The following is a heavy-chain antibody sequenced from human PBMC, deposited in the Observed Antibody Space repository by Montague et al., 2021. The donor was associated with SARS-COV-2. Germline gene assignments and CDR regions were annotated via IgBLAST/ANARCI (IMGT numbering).Heavy chain of an antibody. V-gene: IGHV4-34*01. D-gene: IGHD4/OR15-4a*01. CDR3: ARGVPGY. CDR1: GGSFSGYN. Sequence: SETLSLTCAVYGGSFSGYNCGWVRQCPGQGLELVGQINDSGGTKYNPSLKSRGTISLDTSKNQFSLKLSSVTAADTAVYYCARGVPGYWGQGTLVTVSS. CDR2: INDSGGT. J-gene: IGHJ4*02.